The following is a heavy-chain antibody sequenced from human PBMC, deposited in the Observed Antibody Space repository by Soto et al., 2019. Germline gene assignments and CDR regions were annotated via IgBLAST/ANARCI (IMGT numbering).Heavy chain of an antibody. CDR1: GDSVSSNSAA. CDR2: TYYRSKWYN. Sequence: SQTLSLTCAISGDSVSSNSAAWNWIRQSPSRGLEWLGRTYYRSKWYNDYAVSVKSRITINPDTSKNQFSLQLNSVTPEDTAVYYCARSDLGDSSGWYGEWFEPWGQGTLVTVSS. CDR3: ARSDLGDSSGWYGEWFEP. D-gene: IGHD6-19*01. J-gene: IGHJ5*02. V-gene: IGHV6-1*01.